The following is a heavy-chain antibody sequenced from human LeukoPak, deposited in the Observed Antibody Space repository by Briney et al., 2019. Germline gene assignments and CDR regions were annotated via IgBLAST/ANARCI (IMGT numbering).Heavy chain of an antibody. CDR1: GYTFTTYG. V-gene: IGHV1-8*02. D-gene: IGHD3-3*01. CDR3: ARGLYGFWSGYYYWFDP. CDR2: MNPNSGNT. J-gene: IGHJ5*02. Sequence: GASVKVSCKASGYTFTTYGISWVRQAPGQGLEWMGWMNPNSGNTGYAQKFQGRVTMTRNTSISTAYMELSSVRSEDTAVYYCARGLYGFWSGYYYWFDPWGQGTLVTVSS.